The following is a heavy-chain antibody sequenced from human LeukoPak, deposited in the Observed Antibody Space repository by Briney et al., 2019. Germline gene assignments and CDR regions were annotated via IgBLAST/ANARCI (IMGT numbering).Heavy chain of an antibody. D-gene: IGHD3-10*01. Sequence: GGSLRLTCAASGFIFSNYAMTWVRQAPGKGLEWVSILGGLSESVYYPDSVKGRFTVSRDNSKDTLYLEINSLRGEDTATYYCARRWLGDPYGMDVWGQGTTVTVSS. V-gene: IGHV3-23*01. J-gene: IGHJ6*02. CDR2: LGGLSESV. CDR3: ARRWLGDPYGMDV. CDR1: GFIFSNYA.